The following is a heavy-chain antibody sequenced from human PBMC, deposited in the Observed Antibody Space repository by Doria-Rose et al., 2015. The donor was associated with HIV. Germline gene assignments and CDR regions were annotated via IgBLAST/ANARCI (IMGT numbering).Heavy chain of an antibody. D-gene: IGHD1-1*01. Sequence: VQLQESGAGLVKPSETLSLTCAVFGGSFSGYYWSWIRQPPGRGLEWIGEINHSGSTNYKTSLKSRVTISLDTSKNLFSLKLSSVTAADTAVYYCARGLLRGGWNDVDYYYGMDIWGQGTTVTVSS. CDR3: ARGLLRGGWNDVDYYYGMDI. V-gene: IGHV4-34*01. CDR1: GGSFSGYY. J-gene: IGHJ6*02. CDR2: INHSGST.